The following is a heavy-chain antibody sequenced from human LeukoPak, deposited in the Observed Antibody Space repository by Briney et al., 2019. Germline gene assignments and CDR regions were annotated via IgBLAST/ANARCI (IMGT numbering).Heavy chain of an antibody. CDR2: IYYSGST. V-gene: IGHV4-59*01. J-gene: IGHJ4*02. CDR3: ARGVGAIGF. D-gene: IGHD1-26*01. Sequence: SETLSLTCTVSGGSISSDYWSWIRQRPGKGLEWIGNIYYSGSTNYNPSLRSRVTISVDTSKNQFSLRLSSVTTADTAVYYCARGVGAIGFWGQGTLVTVSS. CDR1: GGSISSDY.